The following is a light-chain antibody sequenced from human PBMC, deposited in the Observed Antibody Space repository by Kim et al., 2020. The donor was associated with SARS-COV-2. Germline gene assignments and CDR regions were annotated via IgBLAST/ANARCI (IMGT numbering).Light chain of an antibody. V-gene: IGKV1-5*01. J-gene: IGKJ4*01. CDR2: DAS. CDR1: QSIVVW. Sequence: DIQMTQSPSSLSASVGDRVNITCRASQSIVVWLDWYQQKPGKAPKLVIYDASSLESGVPSRFSGSGSGTEFTLTISSLHPDDLGTYFCQQYNNNPRTFGGGTKVDIK. CDR3: QQYNNNPRT.